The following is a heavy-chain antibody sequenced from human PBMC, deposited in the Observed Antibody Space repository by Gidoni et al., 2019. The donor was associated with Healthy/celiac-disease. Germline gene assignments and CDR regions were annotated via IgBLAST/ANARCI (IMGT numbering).Heavy chain of an antibody. CDR2: IRSKAYGGTT. V-gene: IGHV3-49*04. CDR3: TRVDDY. J-gene: IGHJ4*02. Sequence: EVQLVESGGGLVQPGRSLRLSCTASGFTFGDYAMSWVRQAPGKGLEWVGFIRSKAYGGTTEYAASVKGRFTISRDDSKSIAYLQMNSLKTEDTAVYYCTRVDDYWGQGTLVTVSS. CDR1: GFTFGDYA.